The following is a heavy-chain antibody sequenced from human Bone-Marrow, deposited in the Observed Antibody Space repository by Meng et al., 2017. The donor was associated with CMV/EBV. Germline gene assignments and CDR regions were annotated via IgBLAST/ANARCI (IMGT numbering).Heavy chain of an antibody. Sequence: VQLVRSGAGVTKPGSSVKVSCKASGGTFSSYAISWVRQAPGQGLEWMGGIIPIFGTANYAQKFQGRVTITADESTSTAYMELSSLRSEDTAVYYCARGVLFGEAGTVLDYWGQGTLVTVSS. CDR2: IIPIFGTA. D-gene: IGHD1-7*01. CDR1: GGTFSSYA. CDR3: ARGVLFGEAGTVLDY. V-gene: IGHV1-69*12. J-gene: IGHJ4*02.